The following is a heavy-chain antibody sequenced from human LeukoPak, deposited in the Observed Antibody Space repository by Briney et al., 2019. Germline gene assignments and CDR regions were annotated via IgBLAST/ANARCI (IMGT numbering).Heavy chain of an antibody. D-gene: IGHD1-7*01. CDR3: ARGSGELLPGWGAFDI. V-gene: IGHV4-61*02. J-gene: IGHJ3*02. CDR1: GGSISSGSYY. CDR2: IYTSGST. Sequence: SETLSLTCTVSGGSISSGSYYWSWIRQPAGKGLEWIGRIYTSGSTNYNPSLKSRVTISADTSKNQFLLKLSSVTAADTAVYYCARGSGELLPGWGAFDIWGQGTMVTVSS.